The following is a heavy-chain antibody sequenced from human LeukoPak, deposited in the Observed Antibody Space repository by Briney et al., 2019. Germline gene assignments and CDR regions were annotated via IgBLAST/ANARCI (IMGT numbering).Heavy chain of an antibody. V-gene: IGHV1-3*01. J-gene: IGHJ3*02. CDR3: ARVGSCCSGGSCYPDWAFDI. CDR2: INAGNGNT. CDR1: GYTFTSYA. Sequence: ASVKVSCKASGYTFTSYAMHWVRQAPGQRLEWMGWINAGNGNTKYSQKFQGRVTITRDTSASTAYMELSSLRSEDTAVYYCARVGSCCSGGSCYPDWAFDIWGQGTMVTVSS. D-gene: IGHD2-15*01.